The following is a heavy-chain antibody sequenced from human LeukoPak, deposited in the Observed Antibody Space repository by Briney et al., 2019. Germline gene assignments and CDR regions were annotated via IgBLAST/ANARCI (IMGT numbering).Heavy chain of an antibody. D-gene: IGHD6-13*01. J-gene: IGHJ3*02. CDR1: GGSISSYY. V-gene: IGHV4-59*01. CDR3: VRDSGYSSSWYLIDDDFDI. CDR2: IYYSGST. Sequence: SETLSLTCTVSGGSISSYYWSWIRQPPGKGLEWIGYIYYSGSTNYNPSLKSRVTISVDTSKNQFSLELKSVTSADTALYYCVRDSGYSSSWYLIDDDFDIWGQGTMVIVSA.